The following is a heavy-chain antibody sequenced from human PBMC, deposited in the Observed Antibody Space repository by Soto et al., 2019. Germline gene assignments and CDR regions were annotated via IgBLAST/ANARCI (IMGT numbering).Heavy chain of an antibody. CDR1: GYTFTSYY. V-gene: IGHV1-2*02. CDR2: INPNSGGT. CDR3: ARVRCSSTSCYRYRDYYYYGMDV. J-gene: IGHJ6*02. Sequence: QVQLVQSGAEVKKPGASVKVSCKASGYTFTSYYMHWVRQAPGQGLEWMGIINPNSGGTNYAQKFQGRVTMTRDTSISTAYMELSRLRSDDTAVYYCARVRCSSTSCYRYRDYYYYGMDVWGQGTTVTVSS. D-gene: IGHD2-2*01.